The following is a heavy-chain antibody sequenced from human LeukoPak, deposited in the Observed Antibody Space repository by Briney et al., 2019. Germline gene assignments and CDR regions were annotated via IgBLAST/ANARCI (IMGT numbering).Heavy chain of an antibody. CDR3: ARTGATVTMEFDY. CDR2: IYYSGST. D-gene: IGHD4-17*01. CDR1: GGSVSSGSYY. Sequence: SETLSLTCTVSGGSVSSGSYYWGWIRQPPGKGLEWIGYIYYSGSTNYNPSLKSRVTISVDTSKNQCSLKLSSVTAADTAVDYCARTGATVTMEFDYWGQGTLVTVSS. J-gene: IGHJ4*02. V-gene: IGHV4-61*01.